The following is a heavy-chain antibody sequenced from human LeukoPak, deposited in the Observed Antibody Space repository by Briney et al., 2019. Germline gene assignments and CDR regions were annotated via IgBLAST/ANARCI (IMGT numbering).Heavy chain of an antibody. CDR3: ARAGYSSSWYGPEVYYYYMDV. CDR2: IIPIFGIA. J-gene: IGHJ6*03. D-gene: IGHD6-13*01. CDR1: GGTFSSYA. Sequence: GSSVKVSCKASGGTFSSYAISWVRQAPGQGLEWMGGIIPIFGIANYAQKFQGRVTIITDESTSTAYMELSSLRSEDTAVYYCARAGYSSSWYGPEVYYYYMDVWGKGTTVTVSS. V-gene: IGHV1-69*05.